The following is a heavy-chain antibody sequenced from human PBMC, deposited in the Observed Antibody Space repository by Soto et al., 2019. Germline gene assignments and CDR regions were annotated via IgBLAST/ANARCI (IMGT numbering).Heavy chain of an antibody. Sequence: GESLKISCKGSGYSFTSYWIGWVRQMPGKGLEWMGIIYPGDSDTRYSPSFQGQVTISADKSISTAYLQWSSLKASDTAMYYCDRTTSSTAGDYYGMDVWGQGTTVTVSS. CDR2: IYPGDSDT. D-gene: IGHD1-1*01. CDR3: DRTTSSTAGDYYGMDV. V-gene: IGHV5-51*01. J-gene: IGHJ6*02. CDR1: GYSFTSYW.